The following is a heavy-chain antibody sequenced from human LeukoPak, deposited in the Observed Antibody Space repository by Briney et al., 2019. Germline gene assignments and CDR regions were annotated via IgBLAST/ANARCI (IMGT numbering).Heavy chain of an antibody. D-gene: IGHD7-27*01. Sequence: SETLSLTCAVSGYSISSDYHWGWTRQPPGEGLEWVGSIYHRGNTYYNPSLKSRVTIAVDTSKNQFSLKMTSVTAADTAVYYCARLKTGVPADVSRKGATVTVSS. V-gene: IGHV4-38-2*01. CDR1: GYSISSDYH. J-gene: IGHJ6*04. CDR2: IYHRGNT. CDR3: ARLKTGVPADV.